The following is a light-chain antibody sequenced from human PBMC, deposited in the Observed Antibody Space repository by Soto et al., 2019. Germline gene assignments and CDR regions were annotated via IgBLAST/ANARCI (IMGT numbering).Light chain of an antibody. V-gene: IGKV1-5*03. CDR3: QQYNSYPWT. Sequence: DIQMTQSPSSLSTSVGDRVTITCRASQYINNYLNWYQQKPGKAPKLLIYKASTLEVGVPSRFSASGSGTEFTLTINTLQPADFATYYCQQYNSYPWTFGQGTKV. J-gene: IGKJ1*01. CDR2: KAS. CDR1: QYINNY.